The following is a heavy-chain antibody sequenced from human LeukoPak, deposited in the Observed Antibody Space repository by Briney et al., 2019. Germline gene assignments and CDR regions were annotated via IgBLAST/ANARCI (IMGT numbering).Heavy chain of an antibody. CDR3: ARGRKYYYDSSGPLYGMDV. V-gene: IGHV4-59*12. Sequence: SETLSLTCTVSGGSISSYYWSWIRQPPGKGLEWIGYIYYSGSTNYNPSLKSRVTISVDTSKNQFSLKLSSVTAADTAVYYCARGRKYYYDSSGPLYGMDVWGQGTTVTVSS. J-gene: IGHJ6*02. CDR2: IYYSGST. D-gene: IGHD3-22*01. CDR1: GGSISSYY.